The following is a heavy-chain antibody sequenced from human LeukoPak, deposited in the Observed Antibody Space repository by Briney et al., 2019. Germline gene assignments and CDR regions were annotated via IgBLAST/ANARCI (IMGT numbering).Heavy chain of an antibody. CDR3: ARALRDSGTYSFDY. CDR2: IGTAGDT. J-gene: IGHJ4*02. D-gene: IGHD5-24*01. V-gene: IGHV3-13*01. CDR1: GFTLSRYD. Sequence: GGSLRLSCAASGFTLSRYDMHWVRQTTGKGLEWVSTIGTAGDTYYPGSVEGRFTISRENAKNSLYLQMNSLRVEDTAVYYCARALRDSGTYSFDYWGQGTLVTVSS.